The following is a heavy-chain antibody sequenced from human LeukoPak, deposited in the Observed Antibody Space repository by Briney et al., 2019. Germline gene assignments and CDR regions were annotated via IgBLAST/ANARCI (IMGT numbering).Heavy chain of an antibody. CDR3: ARVGYYESSGYYEY. J-gene: IGHJ4*02. D-gene: IGHD3-22*01. V-gene: IGHV1-2*06. CDR2: INPNSGGT. CDR1: GYTLTDYY. Sequence: ASVKVSCKASGYTLTDYYMHWVRQAPGQGLEWMGRINPNSGGTNYAQKFQSRVTMTRDTSISTVYMELSRLRSDDTAVYYCARVGYYESSGYYEYWGQGTLVIVSS.